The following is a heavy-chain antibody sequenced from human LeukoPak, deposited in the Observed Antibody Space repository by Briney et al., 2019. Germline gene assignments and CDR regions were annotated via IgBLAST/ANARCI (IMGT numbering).Heavy chain of an antibody. CDR2: IKSDGST. CDR1: GFTFSSYW. V-gene: IGHV3-74*01. CDR3: ARAPSEIGGYYPEYFRH. J-gene: IGHJ1*01. Sequence: GGSLRLSCAASGFTFSSYWMHWVRQAPGKGLVWVSRIKSDGSTNYADSMKGRFTVSRDNAKNTVSLQMNSLRAEDTGVYYCARAPSEIGGYYPEYFRHWGQGTVDTVSS. D-gene: IGHD3-22*01.